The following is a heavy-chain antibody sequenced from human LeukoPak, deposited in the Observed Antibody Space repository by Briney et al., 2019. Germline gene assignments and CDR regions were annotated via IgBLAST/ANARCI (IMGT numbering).Heavy chain of an antibody. Sequence: ASVKVSCKASGYIFIDYYVHWVRQAPGQGLEWMGWIKPDSGGTKYAQNFQGRVTMTRDTSTITAYMDLSRLTSDDTAVYFCARGRHFDSDGYYSAFYFDSWGQGNLLIVSS. CDR2: IKPDSGGT. D-gene: IGHD3-22*01. CDR1: GYIFIDYY. J-gene: IGHJ4*02. V-gene: IGHV1-2*02. CDR3: ARGRHFDSDGYYSAFYFDS.